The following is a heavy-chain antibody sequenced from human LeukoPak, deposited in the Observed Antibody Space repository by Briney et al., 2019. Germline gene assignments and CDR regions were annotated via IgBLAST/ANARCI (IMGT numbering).Heavy chain of an antibody. J-gene: IGHJ4*02. V-gene: IGHV4-4*02. D-gene: IGHD5-12*01. CDR3: ARDRLGGYSYVY. CDR1: GGSISSSNW. CDR2: IFHSGST. Sequence: SETLSLTCAVSGGSISSSNWWSWVRQPPGKGLEWIGEIFHSGSTNYNPSLKSRVTISVDKSKNQFSLKLNSVTAADTAVYYCARDRLGGYSYVYWGQGSLVTVSS.